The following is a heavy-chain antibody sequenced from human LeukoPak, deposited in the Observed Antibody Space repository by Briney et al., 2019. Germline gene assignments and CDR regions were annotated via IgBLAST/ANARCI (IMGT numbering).Heavy chain of an antibody. J-gene: IGHJ6*02. V-gene: IGHV1-3*01. CDR2: INAGNGNT. CDR3: ARERMYSSGWYNYYGMDV. CDR1: GYTFTSYA. D-gene: IGHD6-19*01. Sequence: GASVKVSCKASGYTFTSYAMHWVRQAPGQRLEWMGWINAGNGNTKYSQKFQGRVTITRDTSASTAYMELSSLRSEDTAVYYCARERMYSSGWYNYYGMDVWGQGTTVTVSS.